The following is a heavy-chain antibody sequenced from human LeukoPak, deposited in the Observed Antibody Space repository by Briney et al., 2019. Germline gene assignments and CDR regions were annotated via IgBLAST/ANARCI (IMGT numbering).Heavy chain of an antibody. CDR1: GFTFTTYG. V-gene: IGHV3-30*18. D-gene: IGHD2-2*01. Sequence: GGSLRLSCAASGFTFTTYGMHWVRQAPGKGLEWVAIISYDGTYKYYVDSVKGRFTISRDNSKNTLYLQMNSLRAEDTAVYYCAKGQVPASWGQGTLVTVSS. CDR3: AKGQVPAS. CDR2: ISYDGTYK. J-gene: IGHJ5*02.